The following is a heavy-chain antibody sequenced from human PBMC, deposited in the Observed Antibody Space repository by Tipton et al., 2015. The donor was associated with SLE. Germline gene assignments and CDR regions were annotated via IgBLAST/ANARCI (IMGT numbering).Heavy chain of an antibody. J-gene: IGHJ2*01. CDR1: GDSINSHY. CDR3: ARDVEGSVWYFDL. V-gene: IGHV4-59*11. Sequence: LRLSCTVSGDSINSHYWSWIRQPPGKGLEWIGYISDSGSTNYNPSLKSRVTISVDTSKNQCSLNLSSVTAADTAVYYCARDVEGSVWYFDLWGRGTLVTVSS. CDR2: ISDSGST.